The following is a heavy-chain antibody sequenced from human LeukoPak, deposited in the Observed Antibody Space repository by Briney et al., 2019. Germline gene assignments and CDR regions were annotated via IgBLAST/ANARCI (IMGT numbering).Heavy chain of an antibody. CDR3: ARVSPMGIYFDY. V-gene: IGHV4-61*02. J-gene: IGHJ4*02. CDR1: GGSISSGSYY. D-gene: IGHD7-27*01. Sequence: SETLSLTCTVSGGSISSGSYYWSWIRQPAGTGLEWIGRIYTSGSTNYNPSLKSRVTISVDTSKNQFSLKLSSVTAADTAVYYCARVSPMGIYFDYWGQGTLVTVSS. CDR2: IYTSGST.